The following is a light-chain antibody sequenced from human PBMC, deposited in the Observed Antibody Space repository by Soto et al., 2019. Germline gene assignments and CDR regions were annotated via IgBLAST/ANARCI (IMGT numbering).Light chain of an antibody. CDR2: DAS. V-gene: IGKV3-11*01. CDR1: QSVRRY. Sequence: EIVLTQSPATLSLSPGERATLSCRASQSVRRYLAWYQQKPGQAPRLLIYDASTRATGIPARFSGSGSETDFTITITSLEPEDFAVYYCQQRNNWPPITVGQGTRLDSK. CDR3: QQRNNWPPIT. J-gene: IGKJ5*01.